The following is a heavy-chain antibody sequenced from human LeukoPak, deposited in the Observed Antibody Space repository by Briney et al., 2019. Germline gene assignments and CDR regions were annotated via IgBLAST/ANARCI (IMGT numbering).Heavy chain of an antibody. CDR2: ISGGGDIT. CDR1: GFNFANHA. J-gene: IGHJ4*02. D-gene: IGHD3-22*01. V-gene: IGHV3-23*01. Sequence: PGGSLRLSCAASGFNFANHAMSWVRQTPGKGLEWVSAISGGGDITYYADSVKGRFTISRDNSKNTLYLQMNSLRAEDTAVYYCAKDSYYYDTSGYDYFDYWGQGTLVTVSS. CDR3: AKDSYYYDTSGYDYFDY.